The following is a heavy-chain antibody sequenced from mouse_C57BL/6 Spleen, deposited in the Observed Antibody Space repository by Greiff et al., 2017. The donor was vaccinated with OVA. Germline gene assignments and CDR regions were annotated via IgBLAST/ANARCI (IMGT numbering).Heavy chain of an antibody. CDR2: ISSGSSTI. J-gene: IGHJ3*01. CDR1: GFTFSDYG. V-gene: IGHV5-17*01. CDR3: GRRTETDWFAY. Sequence: EVMLVEPGGGLVKPGGSLKLSCAASGFTFSDYGMHWVRQAPEKGLEWVAYISSGSSTIYYADTVKGRFTLSRDNDKNTLFLQMPSMRSEDTAMDYCGRRTETDWFAYWGQGTLVTVSA.